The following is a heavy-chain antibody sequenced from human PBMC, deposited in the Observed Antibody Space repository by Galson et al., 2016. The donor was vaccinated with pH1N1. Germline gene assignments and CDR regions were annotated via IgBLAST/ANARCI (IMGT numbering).Heavy chain of an antibody. CDR3: ARDPWGSSSWYDY. J-gene: IGHJ4*02. V-gene: IGHV1-18*01. CDR2: ISAYNGNT. CDR1: GYTSTNYG. D-gene: IGHD6-13*01. Sequence: SVKVSCKASGYTSTNYGISWVRQAPGQGLEWMGWISAYNGNTNYAQKLQGRVTMTTDTSTNTAYMELRSLRSDDTAVYYCARDPWGSSSWYDYWGQGTLVTVSS.